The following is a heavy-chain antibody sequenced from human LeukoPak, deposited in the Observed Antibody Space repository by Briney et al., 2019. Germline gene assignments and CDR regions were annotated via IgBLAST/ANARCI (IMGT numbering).Heavy chain of an antibody. CDR2: IKVDGSEK. J-gene: IGHJ4*02. V-gene: IGHV3-7*01. CDR1: GFTFSGFW. D-gene: IGHD2-15*01. CDR3: TRNGRSLDY. Sequence: PGGSLRLSWAASGFTFSGFWMSWVRQAPGKGLEWVANIKVDGSEKNYVDSVRGRFTISRDNAKNSLYLQMNSLRAEDTAVYYCTRNGRSLDYWGQGTLVTVSS.